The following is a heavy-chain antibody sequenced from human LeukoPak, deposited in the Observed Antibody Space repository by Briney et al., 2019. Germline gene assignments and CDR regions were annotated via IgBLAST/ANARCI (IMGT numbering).Heavy chain of an antibody. CDR3: ARVRRFASKEDYYYYGMDV. V-gene: IGHV3-7*01. Sequence: GGSLRLSCVASGFPFSSYWMTWVRQAPGKGLEWVANIKQDGSEKYYVDSVKGRFTISRDNAKNSLYLQMNSLRAEDTAVYYCARVRRFASKEDYYYYGMDVWGQGTTVTVSS. CDR1: GFPFSSYW. CDR2: IKQDGSEK. J-gene: IGHJ6*02. D-gene: IGHD3-10*01.